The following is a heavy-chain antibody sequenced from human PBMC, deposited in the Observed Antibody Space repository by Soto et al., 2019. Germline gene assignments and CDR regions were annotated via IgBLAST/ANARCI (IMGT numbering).Heavy chain of an antibody. J-gene: IGHJ6*03. CDR1: GGSISSSSYY. V-gene: IGHV4-39*01. D-gene: IGHD2-8*01. Sequence: SETLSLTCTVSGGSISSSSYYWGWIRQPPGKGLEWIGSIYYSGSTYYNPSLKSRVTISVDTSKNQFSLKLSSVTAADTAVYYCASHKANAPDYYYYYMDVWGKGTTVTVSS. CDR3: ASHKANAPDYYYYYMDV. CDR2: IYYSGST.